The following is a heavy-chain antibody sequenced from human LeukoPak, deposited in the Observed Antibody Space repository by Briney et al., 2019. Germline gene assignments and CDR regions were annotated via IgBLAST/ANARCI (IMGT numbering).Heavy chain of an antibody. Sequence: SETLSLTCTVSGGSISSYYWSWIRQSPGKGLEWIGYIYYSGSTNYNPSLKSRVTISVDTSKNQFSLKLSSVTAADTAVYYCARGRTKARNYGDSLIIDYWGQGTLVTVSS. CDR3: ARGRTKARNYGDSLIIDY. CDR1: GGSISSYY. CDR2: IYYSGST. V-gene: IGHV4-59*01. D-gene: IGHD4-17*01. J-gene: IGHJ4*02.